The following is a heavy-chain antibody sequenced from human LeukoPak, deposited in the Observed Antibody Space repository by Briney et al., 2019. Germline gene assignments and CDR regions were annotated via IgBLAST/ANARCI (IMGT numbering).Heavy chain of an antibody. CDR1: GFTVSSNY. V-gene: IGHV3-66*01. CDR3: AREGDSSGYYPGY. D-gene: IGHD3-22*01. J-gene: IGHJ4*02. CDR2: IYSGGST. Sequence: GGSLRLSCAASGFTVSSNYMSWVRQAPGKGLEWVSVIYSGGSTYYADSVKGRFTISRDNSKNMLYLQMNSLRAEDTAVYYCAREGDSSGYYPGYWGQGTLVTVSS.